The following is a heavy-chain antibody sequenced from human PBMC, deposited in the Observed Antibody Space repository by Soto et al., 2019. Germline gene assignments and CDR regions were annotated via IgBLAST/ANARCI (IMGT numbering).Heavy chain of an antibody. J-gene: IGHJ6*02. V-gene: IGHV3-30*18. Sequence: QVQLVESGGGVVQPGRSLRLSCAASGFTFSSYGMHWVRQAPGKGLEWVAVISYDGSNKYYADSVKGRFTISRDNSKNTLYLQMNSLRAEDPAVYYCAKAGHYYDAYYYGMDVWGQGTTVTVSS. D-gene: IGHD3-22*01. CDR1: GFTFSSYG. CDR2: ISYDGSNK. CDR3: AKAGHYYDAYYYGMDV.